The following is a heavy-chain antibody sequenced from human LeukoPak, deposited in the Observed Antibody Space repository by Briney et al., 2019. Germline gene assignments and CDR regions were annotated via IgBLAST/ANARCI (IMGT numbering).Heavy chain of an antibody. J-gene: IGHJ4*02. V-gene: IGHV1-8*01. D-gene: IGHD3-22*01. Sequence: GASVKVSCKASGYTFTSYDINWVRQATGQGLEWMGWMNPNSGNTGYAQKFQGRVSMTRSIFISTAYMELSSLRSEDTAVYYCARVGYYESSGYYEYWGQGTLVTVSS. CDR1: GYTFTSYD. CDR2: MNPNSGNT. CDR3: ARVGYYESSGYYEY.